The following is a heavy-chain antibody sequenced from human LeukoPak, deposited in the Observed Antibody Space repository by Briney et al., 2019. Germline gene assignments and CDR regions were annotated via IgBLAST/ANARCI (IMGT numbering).Heavy chain of an antibody. J-gene: IGHJ4*02. D-gene: IGHD6-19*01. CDR1: GGSFSDYY. CDR2: IHYSGST. Sequence: SETLSLTCTVSGGSFSDYYWSWIRQPPGKELEWLGYIHYSGSTNYNPSLKSRVTISLDTSNNQFSLKLSSVTAADTAVYYCARDRQWLVDWGLGTLVTVSS. CDR3: ARDRQWLVD. V-gene: IGHV4-59*01.